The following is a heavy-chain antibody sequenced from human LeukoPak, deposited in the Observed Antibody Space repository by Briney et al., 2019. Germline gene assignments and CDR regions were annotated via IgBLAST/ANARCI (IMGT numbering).Heavy chain of an antibody. CDR1: GGTFSSYA. J-gene: IGHJ4*02. CDR3: ARAAYKGHNFDD. D-gene: IGHD5-24*01. V-gene: IGHV1-69*04. Sequence: VKVSCKASGGTFSSYAISWVRQAPGQGLEWMGRIIPILGIANYAQKFQGRVTITADKSTSTAYMELSSLRSEDTAVYYCARAAYKGHNFDDWGQGTLVTVSS. CDR2: IIPILGIA.